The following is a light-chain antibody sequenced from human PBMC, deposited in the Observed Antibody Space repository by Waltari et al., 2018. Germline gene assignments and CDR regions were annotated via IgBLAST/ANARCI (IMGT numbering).Light chain of an antibody. V-gene: IGKV1-39*01. Sequence: DIQLTQSPSSLSASIGDRITITCRTSQTISKFLNWYQQKRGKAPKLLISGASNLQSGVPLSFSGSGSGTDFTLTISSLQPEDFATYYCQQTYSSPYTFGQGTNLEIK. CDR3: QQTYSSPYT. J-gene: IGKJ2*01. CDR1: QTISKF. CDR2: GAS.